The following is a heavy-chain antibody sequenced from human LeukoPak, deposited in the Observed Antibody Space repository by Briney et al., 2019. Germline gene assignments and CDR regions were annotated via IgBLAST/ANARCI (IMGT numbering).Heavy chain of an antibody. CDR1: GGSFSGYY. Sequence: SETLSLTCAVYGGSFSGYYWSWIRQPPGKGLEWIGEINHSGSTNYNPSLKSRVTISVDTSKNQFSLKLSSVTAADTAVYYCARLLSTRGYSYGSYGMDVWGQGTTVTVSS. CDR3: ARLLSTRGYSYGSYGMDV. D-gene: IGHD5-18*01. J-gene: IGHJ6*02. CDR2: INHSGST. V-gene: IGHV4-34*01.